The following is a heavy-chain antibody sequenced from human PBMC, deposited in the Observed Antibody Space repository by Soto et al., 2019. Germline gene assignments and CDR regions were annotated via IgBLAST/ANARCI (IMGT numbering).Heavy chain of an antibody. J-gene: IGHJ6*03. Sequence: GESLKISCKGSGYSFTSYWIGWVRQMPGKGLEWMGIIYPGDSDTRYSPSFQGQVTISADKSISTAYLQWSSLKASDTAMYYCARVATTHLNYYYYYYMDVWGKGTTVTVSS. V-gene: IGHV5-51*01. D-gene: IGHD5-12*01. CDR1: GYSFTSYW. CDR3: ARVATTHLNYYYYYYMDV. CDR2: IYPGDSDT.